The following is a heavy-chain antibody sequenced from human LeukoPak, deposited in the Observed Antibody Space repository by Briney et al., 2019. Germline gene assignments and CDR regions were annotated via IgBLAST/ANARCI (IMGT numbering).Heavy chain of an antibody. CDR2: IYYSGST. J-gene: IGHJ4*02. Sequence: PSETLSLTCTVSGGSISSYYWSWIRHPPGKGLEWIGYIYYSGSTNYNPSLKSRVTISVDTSKNQFSLKLSSVTAADTAVYYCARAAVRGVVDYWGQGTLVTVSS. CDR3: ARAAVRGVVDY. D-gene: IGHD3-10*01. V-gene: IGHV4-59*01. CDR1: GGSISSYY.